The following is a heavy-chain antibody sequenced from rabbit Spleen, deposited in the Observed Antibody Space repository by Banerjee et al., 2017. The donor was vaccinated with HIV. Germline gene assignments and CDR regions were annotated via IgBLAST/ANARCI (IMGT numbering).Heavy chain of an antibody. V-gene: IGHV1S40*01. CDR3: ARDSGTSFSSYGMDL. D-gene: IGHD8-1*01. Sequence: QSLEESGGDLVKPGASLTLTCTASGVSFTSNYYMFWVRQAPGKGLEWIACIDTGSSGFTYFASWAKGRFTISKTSSTTVTLQVTSLTAADTATYFCARDSGTSFSSYGMDLWGQGTLVTVS. CDR1: GVSFTSNYY. CDR2: IDTGSSGFT. J-gene: IGHJ6*01.